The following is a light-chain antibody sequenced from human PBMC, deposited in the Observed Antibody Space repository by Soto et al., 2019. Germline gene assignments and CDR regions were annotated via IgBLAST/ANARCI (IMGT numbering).Light chain of an antibody. CDR2: AAS. CDR1: QYIRHY. J-gene: IGKJ1*01. CDR3: QQYVNYPRT. V-gene: IGKV1-16*02. Sequence: DIQMTQSPSSLSASVGDRITITCRASQYIRHYLAWFQQHPGKAPKYLIYAASTLQPGVPSKFSGSGSGTDFTLIISSLQPEDFSTYYCQQYVNYPRTFGQGTKVEIK.